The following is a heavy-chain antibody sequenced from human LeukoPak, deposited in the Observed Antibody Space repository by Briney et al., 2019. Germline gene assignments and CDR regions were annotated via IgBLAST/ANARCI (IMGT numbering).Heavy chain of an antibody. Sequence: PGGSLRLSCAASGFPFSSYWMHWDRQVSGKGLVWVSRINTDGSSTSYADSVKGRFTISRDNAKNTLYLQMNSLRAEDTALYYCARGPTEFDYWGQGTLVTVSS. D-gene: IGHD1-1*01. CDR1: GFPFSSYW. CDR3: ARGPTEFDY. CDR2: INTDGSST. V-gene: IGHV3-74*01. J-gene: IGHJ4*02.